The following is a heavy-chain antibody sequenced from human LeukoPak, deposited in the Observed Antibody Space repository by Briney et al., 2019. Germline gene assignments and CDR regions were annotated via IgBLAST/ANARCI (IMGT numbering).Heavy chain of an antibody. CDR3: ATTHHYYDSSGFYYSSDAFDI. V-gene: IGHV3-21*01. J-gene: IGHJ3*02. D-gene: IGHD3-22*01. CDR2: ISSTSGYT. CDR1: GFTFSSYS. Sequence: KTGGSLRLSCAASGFTFSSYSMNWVRQAPGKGLEWVSSISSTSGYTYYADSVKGRFTNSRDNAKRSLELHMSSLRVEDTAVYYCATTHHYYDSSGFYYSSDAFDIWGQGTMVTVSS.